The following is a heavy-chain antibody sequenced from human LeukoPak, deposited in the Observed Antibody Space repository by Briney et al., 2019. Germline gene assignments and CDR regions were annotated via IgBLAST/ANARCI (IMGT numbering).Heavy chain of an antibody. V-gene: IGHV4-59*01. D-gene: IGHD3-9*01. Sequence: SETLSLTCTVSGGSISSYYWSWIRQPPGKGLEWIGYIYYSGTTNYNPSLKSRVTISVDTSKNQFSLKLSSVTAADTAVYYCARTTGRYLQFDPWGQGTLVTVSS. CDR1: GGSISSYY. J-gene: IGHJ5*02. CDR2: IYYSGTT. CDR3: ARTTGRYLQFDP.